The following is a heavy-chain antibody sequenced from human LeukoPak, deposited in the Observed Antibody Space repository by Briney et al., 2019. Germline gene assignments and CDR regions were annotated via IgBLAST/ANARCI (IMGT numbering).Heavy chain of an antibody. Sequence: AETLSLTCTVSGVSISSYDWSWIRQPPGKGLEWVGYIYDSGGTNYNASLKSRVTISVDTSKNQFSLKLSSVTAADTAVYYCARQRAAAGRRMDVWGQGTTVTVSS. CDR1: GVSISSYD. D-gene: IGHD6-13*01. J-gene: IGHJ6*02. CDR3: ARQRAAAGRRMDV. CDR2: IYDSGGT. V-gene: IGHV4-59*08.